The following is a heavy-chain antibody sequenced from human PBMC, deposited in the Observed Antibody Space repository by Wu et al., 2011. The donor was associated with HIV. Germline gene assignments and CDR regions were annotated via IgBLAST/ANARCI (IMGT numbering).Heavy chain of an antibody. V-gene: IGHV1-69*14. Sequence: QVQLVQSGTEVKKAGSSVKVSCKASGGTFSSYAINWVRQAPGQGLEWMGRIIPIFDTANYVQKFQGRVTITADKSTSTAYMELSSLRSDDTAVYYCARRSGSYPDAFDIWGQGTMVTVSS. D-gene: IGHD1-26*01. J-gene: IGHJ3*02. CDR3: ARRSGSYPDAFDI. CDR1: GGTFSSYA. CDR2: IIPIFDTA.